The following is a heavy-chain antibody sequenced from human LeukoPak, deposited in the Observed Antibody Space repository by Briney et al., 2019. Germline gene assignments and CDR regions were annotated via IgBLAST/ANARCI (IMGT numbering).Heavy chain of an antibody. CDR3: AREGARGFCSGGSCYSGFDH. CDR1: VDTFNNYA. J-gene: IGHJ4*02. Sequence: SVKVSCKAPVDTFNNYAISWVRQAPGQGLEWTGGIIPIFGTRKYAPKLEGRVTLTTGDSTNTVYMELNRLPSDDTAVYYCAREGARGFCSGGSCYSGFDHWGQGTLVTVS. D-gene: IGHD2-15*01. CDR2: IIPIFGTR. V-gene: IGHV1-69*05.